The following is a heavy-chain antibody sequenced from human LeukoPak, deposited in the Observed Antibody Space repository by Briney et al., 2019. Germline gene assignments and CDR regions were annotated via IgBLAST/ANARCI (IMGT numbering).Heavy chain of an antibody. J-gene: IGHJ4*02. Sequence: ASVKVSCKASGYTFTSYDINWVRQATGRGLEWMGWMNPNSGNTGYAQKFQGRVTMTRNTSISTAYMELSSLRSEDTAVYYCATSSPDYYYDSSGYLDYWGQGTLVTVSS. CDR2: MNPNSGNT. CDR1: GYTFTSYD. CDR3: ATSSPDYYYDSSGYLDY. D-gene: IGHD3-22*01. V-gene: IGHV1-8*01.